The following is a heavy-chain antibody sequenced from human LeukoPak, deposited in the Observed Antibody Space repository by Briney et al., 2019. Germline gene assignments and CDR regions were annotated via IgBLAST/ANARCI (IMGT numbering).Heavy chain of an antibody. CDR3: ATDRGWRTSGYYLYYFEY. V-gene: IGHV3-7*01. Sequence: PGGSLRLSCAASGFVFRNYFMSWVRQAPGKGLEWVASIKNDGSEICYVDSVRGRYTISRDNTKNSLYLQMSSLRAEDTAVYYCATDRGWRTSGYYLYYFEYWGQGTLVTFSS. D-gene: IGHD3-3*01. J-gene: IGHJ4*02. CDR2: IKNDGSEI. CDR1: GFVFRNYF.